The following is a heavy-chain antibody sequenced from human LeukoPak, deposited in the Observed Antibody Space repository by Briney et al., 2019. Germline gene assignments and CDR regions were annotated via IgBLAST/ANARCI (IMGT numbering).Heavy chain of an antibody. CDR3: ARGQPPSYYDMDV. V-gene: IGHV3-33*01. CDR2: IWSDGSSK. J-gene: IGHJ6*02. D-gene: IGHD6-13*01. CDR1: GFTFSSYG. Sequence: GGSLRLSCAASGFTFSSYGMHWVRQAPGKGLEWVAVIWSDGSSKHYADSVKGRFTISRDNSKNTLYLQMSSLRAEDTALYYCARGQPPSYYDMDVWGQGATVTVSS.